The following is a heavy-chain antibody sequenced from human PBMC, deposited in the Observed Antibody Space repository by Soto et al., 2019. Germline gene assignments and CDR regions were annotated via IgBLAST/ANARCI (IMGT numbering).Heavy chain of an antibody. D-gene: IGHD6-19*01. V-gene: IGHV3-33*01. J-gene: IGHJ4*02. Sequence: QVQLVESGGGVVQPGRSLRLSCAASGFTFSSYGMHWVRQAPGKGLEWVAVIWYDGSNKYYADSVKGRFTISRDNSKNTLYLQMNSLRAEDTAVYYCARGAGIAVAGNYLDYWGQGTLVTVSS. CDR1: GFTFSSYG. CDR2: IWYDGSNK. CDR3: ARGAGIAVAGNYLDY.